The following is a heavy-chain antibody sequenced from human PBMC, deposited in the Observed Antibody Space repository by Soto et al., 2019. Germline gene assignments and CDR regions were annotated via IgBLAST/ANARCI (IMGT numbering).Heavy chain of an antibody. J-gene: IGHJ4*02. V-gene: IGHV3-23*01. D-gene: IGHD6-19*01. CDR3: AKSLGMQWLALDY. CDR2: ISGSGGST. Sequence: GGSLRLFCAASGFTFSSYAMSWVRQAPGKGLEWVSAISGSGGSTYYADSVKGRFTISRDNSKNTLYLQMNSLRAEDTAVYYCAKSLGMQWLALDYWGQGTLVTVSS. CDR1: GFTFSSYA.